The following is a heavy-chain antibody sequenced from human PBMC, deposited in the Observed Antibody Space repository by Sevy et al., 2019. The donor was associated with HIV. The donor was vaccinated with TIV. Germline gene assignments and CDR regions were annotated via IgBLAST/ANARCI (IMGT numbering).Heavy chain of an antibody. CDR1: GYNFY. CDR3: AGQSLGWYNWFDP. D-gene: IGHD6-19*01. J-gene: IGHJ5*02. Sequence: ASVKVSCKASGYNFYIHWVRQAPGQGLESMGRVTPNSGATTYAQRFQGRVAMTMDTSISTAYMELSGLKSDDTAIYYCAGQSLGWYNWFDPWGQGTLVTVSS. CDR2: VTPNSGAT. V-gene: IGHV1-2*06.